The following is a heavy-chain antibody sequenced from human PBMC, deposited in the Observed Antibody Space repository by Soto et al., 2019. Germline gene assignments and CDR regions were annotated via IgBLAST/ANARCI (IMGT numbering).Heavy chain of an antibody. CDR2: LNQDGSEK. Sequence: GGSLRHPCAAAGVIFRNHWMTWIRQAPGKGLEWVASLNQDGSEKYYVDSVKGRFTISRDNAQNSLSLQMNSLRGDDTALYYCARAVSTAGGHWGQGTLVTVSS. CDR1: GVIFRNHW. CDR3: ARAVSTAGGH. J-gene: IGHJ4*02. V-gene: IGHV3-7*01. D-gene: IGHD5-18*01.